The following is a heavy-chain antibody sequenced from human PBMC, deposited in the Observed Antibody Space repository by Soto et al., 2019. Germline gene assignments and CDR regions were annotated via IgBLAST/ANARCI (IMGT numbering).Heavy chain of an antibody. CDR3: ATAGLTCIV. Sequence: HPGGSLRLSCAPSGFTFSSYEMNWVRQAPGKGLEWVSYISVSGTMRFYADAVKGRFTISRDNTKKILYLQMNSLRAEDAALYYCATAGLTCIVWGQGTTVTVSS. CDR2: ISVSGTMR. D-gene: IGHD3-9*01. J-gene: IGHJ6*02. V-gene: IGHV3-48*03. CDR1: GFTFSSYE.